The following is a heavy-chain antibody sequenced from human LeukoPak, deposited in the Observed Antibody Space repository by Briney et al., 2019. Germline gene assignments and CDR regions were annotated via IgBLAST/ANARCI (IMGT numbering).Heavy chain of an antibody. CDR1: GYTFTGYY. Sequence: ASVKVSCKTSGYTFTGYYIHWLRQAPGQGLEWMGWINPNSGGSGYAQKFQGRVTMTRDTSISTAYMELSRLRSDDTAVYYCARVTTMVRARNGMDVWGQGTTVTVSS. J-gene: IGHJ6*02. CDR3: ARVTTMVRARNGMDV. D-gene: IGHD3-10*01. V-gene: IGHV1-2*02. CDR2: INPNSGGS.